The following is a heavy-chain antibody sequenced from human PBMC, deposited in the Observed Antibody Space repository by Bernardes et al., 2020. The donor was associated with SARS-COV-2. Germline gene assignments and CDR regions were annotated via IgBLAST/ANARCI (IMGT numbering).Heavy chain of an antibody. CDR1: EFTVSNNF. Sequence: GGSLRLSCAASEFTVSNNFVNWVRQAPGKGLEWVSIINAGGNTYYADSVKGRFIISRDNSKNTVYLQMKSLRAEDTAVYYCAGGDFDYWGQGTLVTVSS. CDR2: INAGGNT. V-gene: IGHV3-66*01. CDR3: AGGDFDY. D-gene: IGHD4-17*01. J-gene: IGHJ4*02.